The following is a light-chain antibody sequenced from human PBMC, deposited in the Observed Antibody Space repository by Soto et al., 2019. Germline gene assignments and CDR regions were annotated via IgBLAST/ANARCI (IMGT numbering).Light chain of an antibody. V-gene: IGLV2-18*02. CDR2: EVS. J-gene: IGLJ1*01. Sequence: QSVLTQAPSVAGSPGQSVTISCTGTNNDVGGYKGVSWYQQSPGTAPKLIIYEVSNRPSGVPGRFSGSKSGNTASLTISGLQAEDEADYYCSSYTRRDTYVFGPGTKVTVL. CDR3: SSYTRRDTYV. CDR1: NNDVGGYKG.